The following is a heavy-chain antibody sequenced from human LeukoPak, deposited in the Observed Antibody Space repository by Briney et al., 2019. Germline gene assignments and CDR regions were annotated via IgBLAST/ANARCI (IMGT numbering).Heavy chain of an antibody. J-gene: IGHJ5*02. CDR2: IYYSGAT. V-gene: IGHV4-39*01. D-gene: IGHD5-18*01. CDR1: GGSISSRSYY. CDR3: ARRVDTSDNWFDP. Sequence: PSETLSLTCTVSGGSISSRSYYWGWIRQPPGKGLEWIGSIYYSGATYYNPSLKSRVTISVDTSKSQFSLQLGSVTAADTAVYYCARRVDTSDNWFDPWGQGTLVTVSS.